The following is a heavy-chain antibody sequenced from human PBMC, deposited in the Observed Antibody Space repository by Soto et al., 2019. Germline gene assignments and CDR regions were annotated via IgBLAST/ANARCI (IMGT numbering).Heavy chain of an antibody. D-gene: IGHD3-22*01. CDR3: AVYYDSSGYALQPRNFDY. J-gene: IGHJ4*02. Sequence: SSEPLSLPCTVACGSISSSSYYWGWISQPPGKGLEWIGSIYYSGSTYYNPSLKSRVTISVDTSKNQFSLKLSSVTAADTAVYYCAVYYDSSGYALQPRNFDYWGQGTLVTVSS. V-gene: IGHV4-39*01. CDR1: CGSISSSSYY. CDR2: IYYSGST.